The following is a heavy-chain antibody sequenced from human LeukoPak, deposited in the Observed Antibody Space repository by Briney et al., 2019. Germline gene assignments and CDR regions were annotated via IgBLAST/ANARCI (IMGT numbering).Heavy chain of an antibody. V-gene: IGHV3-53*01. Sequence: GGSLRLSCAASGFSFSSNHMSWVRQAPGKGLEWVSVIYSGGSTYYADSVKGRFTISRDNSKNTLYLQMNSLRAEDTAVYYCARAHSSSASAPDYWGQGTLVTVSS. CDR1: GFSFSSNH. D-gene: IGHD6-6*01. J-gene: IGHJ4*02. CDR2: IYSGGST. CDR3: ARAHSSSASAPDY.